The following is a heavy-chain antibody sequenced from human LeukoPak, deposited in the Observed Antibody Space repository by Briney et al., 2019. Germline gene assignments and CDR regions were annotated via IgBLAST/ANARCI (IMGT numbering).Heavy chain of an antibody. CDR3: ARVKNIAVAADYCDS. V-gene: IGHV4-38-2*01. CDR2: VHHSGNT. CDR1: GFSVGSGYF. D-gene: IGHD6-19*01. J-gene: IGHJ4*02. Sequence: KTSETLSLTCAVSGFSVGSGYFWGWIRQPPGKGLEWIGSVHHSGNTYYNPSLKSRVAASVDTSKNQFSLRLNSVTAADTAMHHCARVKNIAVAADYCDSWGQGTVVTVSS.